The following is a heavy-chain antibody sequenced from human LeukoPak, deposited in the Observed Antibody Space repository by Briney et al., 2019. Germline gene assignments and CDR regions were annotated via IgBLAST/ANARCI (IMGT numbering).Heavy chain of an antibody. V-gene: IGHV4-59*08. D-gene: IGHD3-3*01. CDR2: IYYSGST. Sequence: SETLSLTCTVSGGSISSYYWNWIRQPPGKGLEWIGYIYYSGSTNYNPSLKSRVTISVDTSKNQFSLKLSSVTAADTAVYYCARVPSLEWLFAYFDYWGPGTLVTVSS. CDR3: ARVPSLEWLFAYFDY. CDR1: GGSISSYY. J-gene: IGHJ4*02.